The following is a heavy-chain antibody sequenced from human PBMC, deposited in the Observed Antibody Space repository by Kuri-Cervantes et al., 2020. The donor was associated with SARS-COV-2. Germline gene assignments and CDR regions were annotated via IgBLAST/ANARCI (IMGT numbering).Heavy chain of an antibody. Sequence: GGSLRLSCAASGFTFSSYSMNWVRQAPGKGLEWVAGIYPGGMTTFYADSVKGRFTISRDNAKNSLYLQMNTLRAEDTAVYYCARNRVDASLASSWAQVRTSNAMDVWGQGTTVTVSS. J-gene: IGHJ6*02. CDR3: ARNRVDASLASSWAQVRTSNAMDV. V-gene: IGHV3-48*04. CDR1: GFTFSSYS. D-gene: IGHD5-12*01. CDR2: IYPGGMTT.